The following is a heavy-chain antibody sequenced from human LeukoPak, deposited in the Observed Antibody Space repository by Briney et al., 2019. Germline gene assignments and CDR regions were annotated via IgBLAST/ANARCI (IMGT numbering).Heavy chain of an antibody. CDR3: ARASTTVPNLLDY. CDR1: GFTFSSYG. V-gene: IGHV3-30*03. Sequence: GGSLRLSCAASGFTFSSYGMHWVRQAPGKGLEWVAVISYDGSNKYYADSVKGRFTISRDNSKNTLYLQTSSLRAEDTAVYYCARASTTVPNLLDYWGQGTLVTVSS. J-gene: IGHJ4*02. CDR2: ISYDGSNK. D-gene: IGHD4-17*01.